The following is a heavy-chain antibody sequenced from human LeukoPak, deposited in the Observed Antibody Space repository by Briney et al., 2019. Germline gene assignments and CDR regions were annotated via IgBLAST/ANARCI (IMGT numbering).Heavy chain of an antibody. D-gene: IGHD4-23*01. CDR2: INPNSGGT. CDR1: GYTFTSYD. V-gene: IGHV1-2*02. Sequence: ASVTVSCKASGYTFTSYDINWVRQATGQGLEWMGWINPNSGGTNYAQKFQGRVTMTRDTSISTAYMELSRLRSDDTAVYYCASTYGGNSRKGVDYWGQGTLVTVSS. J-gene: IGHJ4*02. CDR3: ASTYGGNSRKGVDY.